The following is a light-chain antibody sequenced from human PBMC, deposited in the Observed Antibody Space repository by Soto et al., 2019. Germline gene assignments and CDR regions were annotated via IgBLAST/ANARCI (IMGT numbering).Light chain of an antibody. Sequence: DIQMTQSPSTLSASVGDRFTITCGASQSVSSWLAWYQQKPGKPPKVLIYGASNLQSGVPPRFSGSGSGTDFTLAISSLQPEDSATYYCLQDINYPWTFGQGTKVDIK. V-gene: IGKV1-5*01. J-gene: IGKJ1*01. CDR3: LQDINYPWT. CDR1: QSVSSW. CDR2: GAS.